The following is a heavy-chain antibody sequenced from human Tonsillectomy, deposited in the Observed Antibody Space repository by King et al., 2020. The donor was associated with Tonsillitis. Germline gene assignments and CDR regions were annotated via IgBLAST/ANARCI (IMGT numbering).Heavy chain of an antibody. CDR1: GYTFTNYG. CDR3: ARSDIVVVPDAFDY. Sequence: QLVQSGAEVKKPGASVKVSCKASGYTFTNYGVSWVRQAPGQGLEWMGWITVYNGNTNYAQMLQGRVTMTTDTSTSTAYMELRSLRSDDTAVYYCARSDIVVVPDAFDYWDQGTLVTVSS. CDR2: ITVYNGNT. D-gene: IGHD2-2*01. J-gene: IGHJ4*02. V-gene: IGHV1-18*04.